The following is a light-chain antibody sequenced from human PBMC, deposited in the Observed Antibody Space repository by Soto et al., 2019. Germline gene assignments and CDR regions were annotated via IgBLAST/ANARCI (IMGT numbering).Light chain of an antibody. V-gene: IGLV2-11*01. CDR2: DVS. CDR1: SSDVGYYNY. J-gene: IGLJ1*01. Sequence: SALTQPRSVSGSPGQSVTISCTGTSSDVGYYNYVSWYQQHPGKAPKVMIYDVSERPSGVPDRFSGSKSGNTASLTISGLQAEDEADYYCCSYAGSPRYVFRTGTKLTVL. CDR3: CSYAGSPRYV.